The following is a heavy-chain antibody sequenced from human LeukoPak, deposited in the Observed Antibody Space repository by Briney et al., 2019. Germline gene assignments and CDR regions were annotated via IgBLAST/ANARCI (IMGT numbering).Heavy chain of an antibody. V-gene: IGHV4-39*01. J-gene: IGHJ4*02. CDR2: IYYSGST. D-gene: IGHD3-9*01. CDR1: GCSISSSSYY. CDR3: ARHDWHFDY. Sequence: SETLSLTCTVSGCSISSSSYYWGWIRQPPGKGLEWIGSIYYSGSTYYNPSLKSRVTISVDTSKNQFSLRLSSVTAADTAVYNCARHDWHFDYWGQGTLVTVSS.